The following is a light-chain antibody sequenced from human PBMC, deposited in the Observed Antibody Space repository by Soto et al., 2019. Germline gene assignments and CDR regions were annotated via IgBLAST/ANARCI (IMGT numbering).Light chain of an antibody. V-gene: IGKV1-9*01. CDR2: AAS. J-gene: IGKJ1*01. Sequence: DIQLTQSPSFLSASVGDTVTITCRASRGISSYLAWYQQKPGRAPKLLISAASTLQSGVPSRFSGSGSGTEFTLTISSLQPEDFATYYCQHLNGYPRTFGQGTKVDIK. CDR3: QHLNGYPRT. CDR1: RGISSY.